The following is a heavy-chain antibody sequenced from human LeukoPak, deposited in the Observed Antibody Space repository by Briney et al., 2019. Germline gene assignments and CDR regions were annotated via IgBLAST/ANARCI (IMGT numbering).Heavy chain of an antibody. CDR2: IYPGDSDT. CDR3: ARHGDSRHFDY. J-gene: IGHJ4*02. CDR1: GYRFTSYG. Sequence: GEALKTSLQGSGYRFTSYGIGWVRPMPGKGLGLMWIIYPGDSDTRYSPSFQGQVTISADKTISTASLQWSSLKASDTAMYYCARHGDSRHFDYWGQGTLVTVSS. D-gene: IGHD7-27*01. V-gene: IGHV5-51*01.